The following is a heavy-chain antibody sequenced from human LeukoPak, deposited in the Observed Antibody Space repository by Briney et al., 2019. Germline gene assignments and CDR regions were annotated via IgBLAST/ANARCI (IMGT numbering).Heavy chain of an antibody. D-gene: IGHD6-13*01. CDR3: ARSSRDQIDY. J-gene: IGHJ4*02. CDR1: GGSISSYY. CDR2: IHYSGTT. V-gene: IGHV4-59*01. Sequence: SETLSLTCTVSGGSISSYYWSWIRQPPGKGLEWIGYIHYSGTTNYNPSLKSRVTISVDTSKNQFSLKLSSVTAADTAVYYCARSSRDQIDYWGQGTLVTVSS.